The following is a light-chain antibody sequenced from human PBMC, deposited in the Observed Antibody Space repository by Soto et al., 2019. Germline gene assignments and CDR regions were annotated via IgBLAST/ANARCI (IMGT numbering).Light chain of an antibody. J-gene: IGLJ1*01. V-gene: IGLV2-14*01. CDR3: PPYPRSSPSL. Sequence: QSVLTQPASVSGSPGQSITISCTGTSTDVGRYNYVSWYQQHPGKAPKLMVYDVSNRPSWVSNRFSGSKSGITASLTISGLQAEDEADYYCPPYPRSSPSLFATGPKATVL. CDR1: STDVGRYNY. CDR2: DVS.